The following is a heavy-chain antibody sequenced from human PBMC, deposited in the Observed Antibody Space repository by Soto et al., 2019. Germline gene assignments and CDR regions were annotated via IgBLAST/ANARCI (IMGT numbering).Heavy chain of an antibody. CDR2: IPRDRSSK. J-gene: IGHJ3*02. D-gene: IGHD5-12*01. V-gene: IGHV3-74*01. Sequence: RGSLRLSCAASGILFSSYLLHLVLHALRKALVWISRIPRDRSSKTYADSMKGRFTITKDNAKNTLYLQMNSLRAKGTAVYYCARDPLGIGRWLQFGAFDIWGHGTMVIVS. CDR3: ARDPLGIGRWLQFGAFDI. CDR1: GILFSSYL.